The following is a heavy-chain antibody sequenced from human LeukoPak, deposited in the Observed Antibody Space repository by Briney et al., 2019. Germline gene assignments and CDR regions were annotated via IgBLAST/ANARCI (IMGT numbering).Heavy chain of an antibody. Sequence: SQTLSLTCAVYGGSFSGYYWSWIRQPPGKGLEWIGEINHSGSTNYNPSLKSRVTISVDTSKNQFSLKLSSVTAADTAVYYCARAEPYYDFRSGYYSDAFDIWGQGTMVTVSS. D-gene: IGHD3-3*01. CDR2: INHSGST. CDR3: ARAEPYYDFRSGYYSDAFDI. V-gene: IGHV4-34*01. CDR1: GGSFSGYY. J-gene: IGHJ3*02.